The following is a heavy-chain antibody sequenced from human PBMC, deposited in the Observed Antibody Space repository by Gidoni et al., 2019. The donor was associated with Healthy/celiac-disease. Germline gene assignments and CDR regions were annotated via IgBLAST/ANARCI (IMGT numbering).Heavy chain of an antibody. D-gene: IGHD6-6*01. CDR3: ARLSSSVDY. J-gene: IGHJ4*02. CDR1: GFTFSSYA. V-gene: IGHV3-30-3*01. CDR2: ISYDGSNT. Sequence: QVQLVESGGGVVQPGRSLRLSCAASGFTFSSYAMHWVRQAPGKGLEWVAVISYDGSNTYYADSVKGRFTISRDNSKNTLYLQMNSLRAEDTAVYYCARLSSSVDYWGQGTLVTVSS.